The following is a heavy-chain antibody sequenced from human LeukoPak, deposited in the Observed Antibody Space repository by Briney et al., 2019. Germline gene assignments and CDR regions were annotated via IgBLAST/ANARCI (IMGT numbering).Heavy chain of an antibody. V-gene: IGHV3-74*01. D-gene: IGHD5-24*01. CDR1: GFTFSGYW. J-gene: IGHJ3*02. CDR3: ARDGYSYRNGFDI. CDR2: INSDGSST. Sequence: GGSLRLSCAASGFTFSGYWMHWVRQAPGKGLVWVSRINSDGSSTSYADSAKGRITISRDNAKNTLYLQMNSLRAEDTAVYYCARDGYSYRNGFDIWGQGTMVTVSS.